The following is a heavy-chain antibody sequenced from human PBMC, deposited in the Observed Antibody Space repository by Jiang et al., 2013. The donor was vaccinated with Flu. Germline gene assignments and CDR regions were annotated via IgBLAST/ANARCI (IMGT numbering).Heavy chain of an antibody. J-gene: IGHJ6*03. CDR2: IDPSDSYT. Sequence: GAEVKKPGESLRISCKGSGYSFTSYWISWVRQMPGKGLEWMGRIDPSDSYTNYSPVLTKAYVTISADKSISTAYLQWXSLKASDTAMYYCATTRDIVVVPAALETYYMDVWGKGPRS. D-gene: IGHD2-2*01. CDR1: GYSFTSYW. V-gene: IGHV5-10-1*01. CDR3: ATTRDIVVVPAALETYYMDV.